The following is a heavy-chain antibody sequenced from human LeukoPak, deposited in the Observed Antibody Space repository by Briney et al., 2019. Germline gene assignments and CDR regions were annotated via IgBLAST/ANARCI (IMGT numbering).Heavy chain of an antibody. CDR3: ARVGVEQWLVLGN. J-gene: IGHJ4*02. CDR2: IYHSGST. Sequence: SETLSLTCTVSGYSISSGYYWGWIRQPPGKGLEWIGSIYHSGSTYYNPSLKSRVTISVDTSKNQFSLKLSSVTAADTAVCYCARVGVEQWLVLGNWGQGTLVTVSS. V-gene: IGHV4-38-2*02. CDR1: GYSISSGYY. D-gene: IGHD6-19*01.